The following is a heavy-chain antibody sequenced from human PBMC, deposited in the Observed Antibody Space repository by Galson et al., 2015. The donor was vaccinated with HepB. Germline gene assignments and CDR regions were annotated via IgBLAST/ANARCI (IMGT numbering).Heavy chain of an antibody. J-gene: IGHJ4*02. CDR1: GGSISSYY. V-gene: IGHV4-59*01. D-gene: IGHD3-3*01. CDR3: ARTTYYDFWTGSFYFDY. Sequence: SETLSLTCTVSGGSISSYYWSWIRQPPGKGLEWIGYIYYSGSTNYTPSLKSRVTISVDTSKNQFSLNLSSVTAADTAVYYCARTTYYDFWTGSFYFDYWGQGTLVTVSS. CDR2: IYYSGST.